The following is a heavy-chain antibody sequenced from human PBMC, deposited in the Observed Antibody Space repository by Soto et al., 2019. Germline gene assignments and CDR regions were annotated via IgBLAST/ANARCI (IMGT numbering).Heavy chain of an antibody. CDR1: GFTFSSYW. CDR2: INSDGSST. Sequence: GGSLRLSCAASGFTFSSYWMHWVRQAPGKGLVWVSRINSDGSSTSYADSVKGRFTISRDNAKNTLYLQMNSLRAEDTAVYYCARALTPSMSPIIGGGMDVWGQGTTVTVSS. CDR3: ARALTPSMSPIIGGGMDV. D-gene: IGHD1-20*01. J-gene: IGHJ6*02. V-gene: IGHV3-74*01.